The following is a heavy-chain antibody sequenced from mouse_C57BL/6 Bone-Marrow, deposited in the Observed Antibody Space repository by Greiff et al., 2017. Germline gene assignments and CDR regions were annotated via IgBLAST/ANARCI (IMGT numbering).Heavy chain of an antibody. CDR2: IWGGGST. J-gene: IGHJ3*01. V-gene: IGHV2-2*01. CDR1: GFSLPANG. Sequence: VQRVESGPGLVQPSQSLSITCPVPGFSLPANGVPGVGRSPGRGLEWLGVIWGGGSTDYNAACISRLSISKDNSKSQVFFKMNSLQADDTAIYYCATYGNYAWFAYWGQGTLVTVSA. D-gene: IGHD2-1*01. CDR3: ATYGNYAWFAY.